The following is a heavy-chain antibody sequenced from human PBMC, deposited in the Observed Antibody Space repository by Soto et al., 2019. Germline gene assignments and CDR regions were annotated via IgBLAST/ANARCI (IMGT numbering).Heavy chain of an antibody. CDR3: ARDGYKYDFWSCYYSRVYFDY. CDR2: IWYDGSNK. Sequence: QVQLVESGGGVVQPGRSLRLSCAASGFTFSSYGRHWVRQAPGKGLEWVAVIWYDGSNKYYADSVKGRFTISSDNSKKTLYLRINSLRAEDTAVYYCARDGYKYDFWSCYYSRVYFDYWGQGTLVTVSS. J-gene: IGHJ4*02. CDR1: GFTFSSYG. D-gene: IGHD3-3*01. V-gene: IGHV3-33*01.